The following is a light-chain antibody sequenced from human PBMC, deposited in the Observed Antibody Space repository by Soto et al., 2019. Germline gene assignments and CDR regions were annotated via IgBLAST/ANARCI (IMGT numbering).Light chain of an antibody. J-gene: IGKJ4*01. CDR2: WAS. Sequence: DIVMTQSPDSLAVSLGERATINCKSSQSVLYSCNNKNHLAWYQQKPGQPPKLLIYWASTRESGVPDRFSGSGSGTDFTLTISSLQAEDVAVYYCQQYYSIPLTFGGGTKVEMK. CDR3: QQYYSIPLT. CDR1: QSVLYSCNNKNH. V-gene: IGKV4-1*01.